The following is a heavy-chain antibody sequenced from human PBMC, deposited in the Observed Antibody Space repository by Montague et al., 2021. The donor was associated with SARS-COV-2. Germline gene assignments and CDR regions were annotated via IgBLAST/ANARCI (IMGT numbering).Heavy chain of an antibody. Sequence: TRSLTCAVSGASIISGGNPWSWVRQPPGKGLEWLGYTYQNGHPSYNPSLMSRVTILIDASKNQMSLELTSVTAADTAVYFCARGIESLGFDVWGRGTLVTVSP. V-gene: IGHV4-30-2*01. CDR1: GASIISGGNP. CDR2: TYQNGHP. CDR3: ARGIESLGFDV. J-gene: IGHJ3*01. D-gene: IGHD2/OR15-2a*01.